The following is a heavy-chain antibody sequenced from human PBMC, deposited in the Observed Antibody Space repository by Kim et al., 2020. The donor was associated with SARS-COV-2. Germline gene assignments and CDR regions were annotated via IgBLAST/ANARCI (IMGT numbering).Heavy chain of an antibody. CDR1: GFTFSSYA. CDR3: AKMSGLLWFGEAMHYYGMDV. CDR2: ISGSGGST. D-gene: IGHD3-10*01. Sequence: GGSLRLSCAASGFTFSSYAMSWVRQAPGKGLEWVSAISGSGGSTYYADSVKGRFTISRDNSKNTLYLQMNSLRAEDTAVYYCAKMSGLLWFGEAMHYYGMDVWGQGTTVTVSS. V-gene: IGHV3-23*01. J-gene: IGHJ6*02.